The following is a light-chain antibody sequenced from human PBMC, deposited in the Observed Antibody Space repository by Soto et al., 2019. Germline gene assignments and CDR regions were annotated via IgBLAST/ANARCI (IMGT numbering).Light chain of an antibody. J-gene: IGLJ3*02. Sequence: QSALTQPASVSGSPGQSITISCTGTSSDVGGYNYVSWYQQHPGTAPKLLISEVSDRPSGISNRFSGSKSGNTASLTISGLQAEDEADYYCSSFTSNRGRVFGGGTKVTVL. V-gene: IGLV2-14*01. CDR1: SSDVGGYNY. CDR3: SSFTSNRGRV. CDR2: EVS.